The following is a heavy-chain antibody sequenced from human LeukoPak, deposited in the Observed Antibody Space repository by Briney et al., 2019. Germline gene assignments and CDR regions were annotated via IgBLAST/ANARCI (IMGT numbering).Heavy chain of an antibody. CDR3: AGRNGGNWFDP. J-gene: IGHJ5*02. Sequence: PSETLSLTCSVSGGSISSYYWSWIRPPPGKGLEWIGYMHYSGSTNYNPSLKSRVTISVDTSKNQISLKLSSVTAADTAVYYCAGRNGGNWFDPWGQGTLVTVSS. D-gene: IGHD3-16*01. CDR1: GGSISSYY. V-gene: IGHV4-59*08. CDR2: MHYSGST.